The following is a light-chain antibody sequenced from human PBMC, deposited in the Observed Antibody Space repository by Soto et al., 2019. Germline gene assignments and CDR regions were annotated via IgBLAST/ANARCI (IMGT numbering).Light chain of an antibody. J-gene: IGKJ4*01. CDR3: QQYNSWPLT. CDR2: GAS. CDR1: QSIDTY. Sequence: EIVLTQSPATLSSSPGERATLSCRASQSIDTYLAWYQQKPGQAPRLLIYGASTRATGIPARFSGSGSGTEFTLTISSLQSEDFAVYYCQQYNSWPLTFGGGTKVDIK. V-gene: IGKV3-15*01.